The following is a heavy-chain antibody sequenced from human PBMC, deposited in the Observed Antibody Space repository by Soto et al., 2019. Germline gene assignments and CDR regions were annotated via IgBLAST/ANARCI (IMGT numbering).Heavy chain of an antibody. CDR3: AKRPAYYFDY. Sequence: GGSLRLSCAASGFTFSSYAMTWVRQAPGKGLEWVSTISGGGASTYYADSVKGRFTISRDSSKSTLYLQMNSLRAEDTAVYYCAKRPAYYFDYWGQGTLVTVSS. J-gene: IGHJ4*02. CDR2: ISGGGAST. CDR1: GFTFSSYA. V-gene: IGHV3-23*01.